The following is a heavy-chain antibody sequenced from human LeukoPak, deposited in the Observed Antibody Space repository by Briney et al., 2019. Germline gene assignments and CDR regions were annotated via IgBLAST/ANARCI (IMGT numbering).Heavy chain of an antibody. Sequence: SGGSLRLSCAASGFTFRNSWMHWVRQAPGKGLVWVSRINDDGSTTNYADSVKGRFTISRDNAKNTLYLRMNSLSGEDTAVYYCARALGSSSDFWGQGTLVTVSS. D-gene: IGHD1-26*01. CDR2: INDDGSTT. J-gene: IGHJ4*02. V-gene: IGHV3-74*01. CDR3: ARALGSSSDF. CDR1: GFTFRNSW.